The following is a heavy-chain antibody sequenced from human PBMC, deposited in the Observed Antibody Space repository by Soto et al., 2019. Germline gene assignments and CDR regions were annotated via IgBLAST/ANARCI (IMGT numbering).Heavy chain of an antibody. CDR2: IYHSGST. Sequence: SETLSLTCAVSGGSISSGGYSWSWIRQPPGKGLEWIGYIYHSGSTYYNPSLKSRVTISVDRSKNQFSLKLSSVTAADTAVYYCASGWMYAPRFDPGAQGTRVTVSS. CDR1: GGSISSGGYS. D-gene: IGHD2-8*01. CDR3: ASGWMYAPRFDP. J-gene: IGHJ5*02. V-gene: IGHV4-30-2*01.